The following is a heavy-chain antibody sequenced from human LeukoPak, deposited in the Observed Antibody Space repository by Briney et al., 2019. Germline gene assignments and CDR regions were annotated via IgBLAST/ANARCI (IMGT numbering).Heavy chain of an antibody. Sequence: SGTLSLTCTVSGGSISSYYWSWTRQPPGKGLEWIGYIYYSGSTNYNPSLKSRVTISVDTSKNQSSLKLSSVTAADTAVYYCARTLLHDYGDYYFDYWGQGTLVTVSS. J-gene: IGHJ4*02. CDR1: GGSISSYY. V-gene: IGHV4-59*01. CDR2: IYYSGST. D-gene: IGHD4-17*01. CDR3: ARTLLHDYGDYYFDY.